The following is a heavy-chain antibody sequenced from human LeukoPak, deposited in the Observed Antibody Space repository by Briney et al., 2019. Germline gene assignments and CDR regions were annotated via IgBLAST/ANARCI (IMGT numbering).Heavy chain of an antibody. D-gene: IGHD3-3*01. CDR2: IYTSGST. V-gene: IGHV4-4*07. CDR1: GGSISSYY. J-gene: IGHJ3*02. Sequence: SETLSLTCTVSGGSISSYYWSWIRQPAGKGLEWIGRIYTSGSTNYNPSLKSRVTMSVDTSKNQFSLKLSSVTAADTAVYYCARSGPKLRFLEWLLGAFDIWGQGTMVTVSS. CDR3: ARSGPKLRFLEWLLGAFDI.